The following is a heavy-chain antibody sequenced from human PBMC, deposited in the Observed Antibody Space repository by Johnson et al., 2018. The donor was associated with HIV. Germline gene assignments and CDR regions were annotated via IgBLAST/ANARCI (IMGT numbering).Heavy chain of an antibody. CDR2: ISTNGGRT. Sequence: EQLVESGGILVQPGGSLRLSCAASGFTFSSYTMHWVRQAPGKGLEYVSSISTNGGRTHYANSVKGRFTISRDNSKNTLYLQMGSLRAEDMAVYYCARDGQWGSTTWYSAFDIWGQGTMVTVSS. V-gene: IGHV3-64*01. CDR3: ARDGQWGSTTWYSAFDI. CDR1: GFTFSSYT. D-gene: IGHD6-13*01. J-gene: IGHJ3*02.